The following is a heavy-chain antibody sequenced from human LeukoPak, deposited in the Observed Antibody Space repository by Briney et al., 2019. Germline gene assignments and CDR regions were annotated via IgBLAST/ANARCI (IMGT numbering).Heavy chain of an antibody. D-gene: IGHD3-10*01. V-gene: IGHV1-2*02. Sequence: ASVKVSCKASGYTFTSYAMNWVRQATGQGLEWMGWINPNSGGTNYAQKFQGRVTMTRDTSISTAYMELSRLRSDDTAVYYCARWFGELLYDYWGQGTLVTVSS. CDR3: ARWFGELLYDY. CDR1: GYTFTSYA. CDR2: INPNSGGT. J-gene: IGHJ4*02.